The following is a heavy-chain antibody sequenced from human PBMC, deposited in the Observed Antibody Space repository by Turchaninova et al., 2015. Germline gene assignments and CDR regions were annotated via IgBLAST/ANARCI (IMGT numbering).Heavy chain of an antibody. D-gene: IGHD4-23*01. CDR1: GFTFGDYA. CDR3: SKTQTFDY. J-gene: IGHJ4*02. Sequence: EVKLVESGGGLAQPGRSMSLSCASSGFTFGDYAMRWFRQVPGKGLEGIGLIRSKAFGGTTEYAASVKGRFTVSRDDSKSVAYLQMNSLQTEDTAVYYCSKTQTFDYWGRGTLVTVSS. CDR2: IRSKAFGGTT. V-gene: IGHV3-49*03.